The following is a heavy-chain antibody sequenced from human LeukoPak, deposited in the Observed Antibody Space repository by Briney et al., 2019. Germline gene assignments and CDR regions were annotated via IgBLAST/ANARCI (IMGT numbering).Heavy chain of an antibody. CDR2: VKSKTDGGTA. Sequence: GGSLSLSCAFSGFTYRSAWMSWVSQPPGKGLEWGGRVKSKTDGGTADYAAPVKDRFTISRDDSKNMLYLQMNSLKTEDTAVYYCTTERGTAGYYKWRLVDYWGQGTLVTVSS. CDR1: GFTYRSAW. CDR3: TTERGTAGYYKWRLVDY. J-gene: IGHJ4*02. D-gene: IGHD3-22*01. V-gene: IGHV3-15*01.